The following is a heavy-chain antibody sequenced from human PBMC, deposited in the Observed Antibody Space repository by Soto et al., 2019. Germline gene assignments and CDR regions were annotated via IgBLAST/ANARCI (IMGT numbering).Heavy chain of an antibody. Sequence: EVQLVESGGGLIQPGGSLRLSCAASGFTVSSTFMSWVRQAPGKGLEWVSVIYSGGYTYYTDSVKGRFSISRDNSKNTLSLQMNSLRAEDTAVYYCAREYSSSWSIYDYWGQGTLVTVSS. J-gene: IGHJ4*02. CDR1: GFTVSSTF. D-gene: IGHD6-13*01. CDR3: AREYSSSWSIYDY. V-gene: IGHV3-53*01. CDR2: IYSGGYT.